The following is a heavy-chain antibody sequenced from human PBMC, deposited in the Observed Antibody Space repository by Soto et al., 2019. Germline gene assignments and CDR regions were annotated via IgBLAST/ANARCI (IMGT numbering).Heavy chain of an antibody. CDR1: GGSISRYY. J-gene: IGHJ6*02. CDR3: AREYYDFWSVTFSYYGMDV. CDR2: IYSSGTT. Sequence: SETRSLTCSVSGGSISRYYWTWIRQPPGRGLEWVGNIYSSGTTNYNPSLKSRVTISIDTSKNQVSLKLNAVTAADTAVYFCAREYYDFWSVTFSYYGMDVWGQGTTVT. D-gene: IGHD3-3*01. V-gene: IGHV4-59*01.